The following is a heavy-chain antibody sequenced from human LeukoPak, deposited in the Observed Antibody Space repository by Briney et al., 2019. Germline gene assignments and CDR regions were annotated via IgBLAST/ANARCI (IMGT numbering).Heavy chain of an antibody. Sequence: GGSLRLSCAASGFTFSSYAMSWVRQAPGKGLECVSAISVSGDSTYYADSVKGRFTISRDNSKNTLYLQMNSLRAEDTAVYYYASDTVARDDGFDPWGQGTLVTVSS. CDR2: ISVSGDST. CDR3: ASDTVARDDGFDP. V-gene: IGHV3-23*01. D-gene: IGHD5-12*01. CDR1: GFTFSSYA. J-gene: IGHJ5*02.